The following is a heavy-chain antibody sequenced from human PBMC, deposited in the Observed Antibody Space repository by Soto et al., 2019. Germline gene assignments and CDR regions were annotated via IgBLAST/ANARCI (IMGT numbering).Heavy chain of an antibody. Sequence: GSVRLSCXASGFTFSNAWMSWVRQAPGKGLEWVGRIKSKTDGGTTDYAAPVKGRFTISRDDSKNTLYLQMNSLKTEDTAVYYCTTDWYAARIFDYWGQGTLVTVSS. V-gene: IGHV3-15*01. CDR1: GFTFSNAW. CDR2: IKSKTDGGTT. D-gene: IGHD6-6*01. J-gene: IGHJ4*02. CDR3: TTDWYAARIFDY.